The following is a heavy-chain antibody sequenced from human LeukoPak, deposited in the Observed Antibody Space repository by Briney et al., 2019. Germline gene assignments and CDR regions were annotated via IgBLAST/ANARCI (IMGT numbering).Heavy chain of an antibody. V-gene: IGHV1-8*01. CDR1: GYTFTSYD. CDR3: ARGPTRRRGLPPLYYYYMDV. CDR2: MNPNSGNT. Sequence: ASVKVSCKASGYTFTSYDTNWVRQAPGQGLEWMGWMNPNSGNTGYAQKFQGRVTMTRNTSISTAYMELSSLRSEDTAVYYCARGPTRRRGLPPLYYYYMDVWGKGTTVTVSS. J-gene: IGHJ6*03.